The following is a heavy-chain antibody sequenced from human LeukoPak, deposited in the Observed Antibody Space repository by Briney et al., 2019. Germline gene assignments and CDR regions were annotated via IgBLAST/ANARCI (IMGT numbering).Heavy chain of an antibody. CDR2: IYDSGIT. Sequence: PSETLSLTCTVSGGSISGSSYYWGWIRQPPGTGLEWIGSIYDSGITYYNPSLKSRVIISVDTSKNQFSLKLSSVTAADTAVYYCARPGSSGWYTGNWFDPWGQGTLVTVSS. CDR3: ARPGSSGWYTGNWFDP. J-gene: IGHJ5*02. V-gene: IGHV4-39*01. D-gene: IGHD6-19*01. CDR1: GGSISGSSYY.